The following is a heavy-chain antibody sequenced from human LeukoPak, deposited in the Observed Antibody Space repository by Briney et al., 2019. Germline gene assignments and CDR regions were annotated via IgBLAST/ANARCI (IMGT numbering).Heavy chain of an antibody. V-gene: IGHV3-7*01. CDR1: GFTFSDYY. Sequence: GGSLRLSCAASGFTFSDYYMSWVRQAPGKGLEWVANIKQDGSEKYYVDSVKGRFTISRDNAKNSLYLQMNSLRAEDTAVYYCARAPKRTAQYDYWGQGTLVTVSS. CDR2: IKQDGSEK. D-gene: IGHD5-18*01. J-gene: IGHJ4*02. CDR3: ARAPKRTAQYDY.